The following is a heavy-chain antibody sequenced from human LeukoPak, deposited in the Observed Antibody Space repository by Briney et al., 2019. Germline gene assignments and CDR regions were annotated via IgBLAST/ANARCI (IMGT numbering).Heavy chain of an antibody. D-gene: IGHD2/OR15-2a*01. J-gene: IGHJ4*02. CDR1: GFTFSSYW. V-gene: IGHV3-7*04. CDR2: IKQDGSEK. CDR3: ARNMGDY. Sequence: GESLRLSCAASGFTFSSYWMHWVRQAPGKGLEWVANIKQDGSEKNYVDSVKGRFTISRDNAKNSLSLQMDSLRAEDTALYYCARNMGDYWGQGTLVTVSS.